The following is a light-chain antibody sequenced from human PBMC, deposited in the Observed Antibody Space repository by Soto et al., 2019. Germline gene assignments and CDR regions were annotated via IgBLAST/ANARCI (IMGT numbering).Light chain of an antibody. V-gene: IGLV6-57*03. Sequence: NFMLTQPHSVSESPGKTVTISCTRSSGSIASNYVQWYQQRPGSAPTTVIYEDNQRPSGVPDRFSGSIDSSSNSASLTISGLKTEDEADSYCQSYDSSNHSVVFGGGTKLTVL. J-gene: IGLJ2*01. CDR1: SGSIASNY. CDR2: EDN. CDR3: QSYDSSNHSVV.